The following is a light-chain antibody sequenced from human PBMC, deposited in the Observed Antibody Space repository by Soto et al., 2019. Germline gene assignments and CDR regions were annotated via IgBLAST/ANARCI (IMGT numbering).Light chain of an antibody. Sequence: EIVLTQSPATLSLSPGERATLSCRASQSVRNDLVWYHQKPGQAPRFLIYSASNRATGIPARCSGSGSGTDFTLIISSLEPEDFAVYYCQQRTNWPPTFGGGTKVEMK. J-gene: IGKJ4*01. CDR3: QQRTNWPPT. V-gene: IGKV3-11*01. CDR1: QSVRND. CDR2: SAS.